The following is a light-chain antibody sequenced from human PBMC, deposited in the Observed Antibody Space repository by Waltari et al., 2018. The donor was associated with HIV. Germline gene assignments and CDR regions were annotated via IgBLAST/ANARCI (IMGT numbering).Light chain of an antibody. J-gene: IGKJ4*01. V-gene: IGKV2-28*01. CDR1: QSLLYSNGYNY. Sequence: DIVMTQSPLSLPVTPGEPASISCRSSQSLLYSNGYNYLDWYLQKPGQSRQLLIYLGSNRASGVPDRFSGRGSGTDFTLKISRVEAEDVGVYYCMQALQTPLTFGGGTKVEIK. CDR3: MQALQTPLT. CDR2: LGS.